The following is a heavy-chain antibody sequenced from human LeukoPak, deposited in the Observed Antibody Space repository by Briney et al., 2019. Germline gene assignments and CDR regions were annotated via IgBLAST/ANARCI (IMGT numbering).Heavy chain of an antibody. J-gene: IGHJ4*02. D-gene: IGHD1-14*01. CDR1: GFILSSYW. Sequence: VGYLRLSCAASGFILSSYWMHCVRHAPGKGLAWVSRINTDGSSTSYADSVKGRFTVPRDNAKNTLYLQMNSLRAEDTAVYYCARDFMYNVNCAGCWGQGPLVTVSS. V-gene: IGHV3-74*01. CDR3: ARDFMYNVNCAGC. CDR2: INTDGSST.